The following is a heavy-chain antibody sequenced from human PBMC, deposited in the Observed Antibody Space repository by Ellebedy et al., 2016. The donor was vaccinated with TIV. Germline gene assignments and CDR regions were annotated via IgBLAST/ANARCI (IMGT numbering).Heavy chain of an antibody. J-gene: IGHJ6*02. CDR1: GFTFSSYA. CDR2: INARGGNT. CDR3: AKGWGIVDV. Sequence: GESLKISCVASGFTFSSYAMCWVRQAPGKGLEWVSTINARGGNTYYGDSVKGRFTISRDNSKNTLYLQMNSLRAEDTAIYYCAKGWGIVDVWGQGTTVTVSS. D-gene: IGHD3-16*01. V-gene: IGHV3-23*01.